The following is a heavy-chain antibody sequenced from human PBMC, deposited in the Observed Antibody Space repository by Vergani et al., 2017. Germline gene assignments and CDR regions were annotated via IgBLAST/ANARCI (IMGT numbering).Heavy chain of an antibody. CDR1: GGSISSYY. CDR2: IYYSGST. V-gene: IGHV4-59*01. J-gene: IGHJ6*02. Sequence: QVQLQESGPGLVKPSETLSLTCTVSGGSISSYYWSWIRQPPGKGLEWIGYIYYSGSTNYNPSLKSRVTRTVDTSKNQFSLKLSAVTAADTAVYYCASLPRGDYYGRDVWGQGTTVTVSS. CDR3: ASLPRGDYYGRDV.